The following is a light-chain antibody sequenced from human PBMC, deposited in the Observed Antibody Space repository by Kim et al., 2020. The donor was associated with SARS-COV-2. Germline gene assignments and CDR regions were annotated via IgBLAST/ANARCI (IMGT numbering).Light chain of an antibody. CDR3: CSYAGSSTFVV. V-gene: IGLV2-23*02. J-gene: IGLJ2*01. CDR1: SSDVGDYTL. Sequence: ITFSCTGTSSDVGDYTLVSWYRQRPCKAPKLIIFEVSKRPSGVSDRFSGSKSGDTASLTISGLQAEDEGDYYCCSYAGSSTFVVFGGGTQLTVL. CDR2: EVS.